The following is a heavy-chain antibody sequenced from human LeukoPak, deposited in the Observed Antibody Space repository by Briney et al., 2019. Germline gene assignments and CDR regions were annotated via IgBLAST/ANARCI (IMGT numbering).Heavy chain of an antibody. V-gene: IGHV4-38-2*02. CDR1: DYSISSSYY. CDR2: IYHSGST. J-gene: IGHJ5*02. CDR3: ARGLRAGWFDP. Sequence: SETLSLTCTVSDYSISSSYYWGWIRQPPGKGLEWFGIIYHSGSTYYNPSLKSRVTISVDTSKNQFSLKLSSVTAADTAVYYCARGLRAGWFDPWGQGTLVTVSS. D-gene: IGHD2-15*01.